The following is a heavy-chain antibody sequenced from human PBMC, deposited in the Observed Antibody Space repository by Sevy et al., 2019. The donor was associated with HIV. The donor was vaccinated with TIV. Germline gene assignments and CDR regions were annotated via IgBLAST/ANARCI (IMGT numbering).Heavy chain of an antibody. CDR1: GFTLSNYW. CDR3: ARDLFSGSYYENY. Sequence: GGSLRLSCAASGFTLSNYWMSWVRQAPGKGLEWVANIKQDGSDKYYVDSVKGRFTISRDNAKNSLYLQMNSLRAEETAVYDCARDLFSGSYYENYWGQGTLVTASS. J-gene: IGHJ4*02. D-gene: IGHD1-26*01. V-gene: IGHV3-7*01. CDR2: IKQDGSDK.